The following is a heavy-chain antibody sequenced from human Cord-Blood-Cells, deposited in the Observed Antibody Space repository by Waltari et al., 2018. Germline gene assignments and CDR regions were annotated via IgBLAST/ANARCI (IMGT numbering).Heavy chain of an antibody. V-gene: IGHV4-39*01. CDR3: ARGNVLRFLEWLLPLDY. J-gene: IGHJ4*02. CDR2: IYYSGST. D-gene: IGHD3-3*01. Sequence: QLQLQESGPGLVKPSETLSLTCTVSGGSISSSSYSWGWLRQPPGKGLEWIGSIYYSGSTYYNPSLKSRVTISVDTSKNQFSLKLSSVTAADTAVYYCARGNVLRFLEWLLPLDYWGQGTLVTVSS. CDR1: GGSISSSSYS.